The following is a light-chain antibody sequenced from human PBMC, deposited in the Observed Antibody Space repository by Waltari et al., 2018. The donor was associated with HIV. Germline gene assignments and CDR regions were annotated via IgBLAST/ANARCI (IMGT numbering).Light chain of an antibody. V-gene: IGLV2-14*01. Sequence: QSALTQPASVSGSPGQSITISCTATSSDVGDSKYVSWYQQYPGKAPNLMIYEVNNRPAGVSNRFSGSKSGHTASLTISGLQTEDEGDYYCSSYTTSSTVVFGGGTKLTVL. CDR3: SSYTTSSTVV. CDR1: SSDVGDSKY. CDR2: EVN. J-gene: IGLJ3*02.